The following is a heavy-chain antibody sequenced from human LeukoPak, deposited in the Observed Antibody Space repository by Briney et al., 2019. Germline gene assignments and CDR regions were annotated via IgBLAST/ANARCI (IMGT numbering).Heavy chain of an antibody. CDR2: ISSSGSTI. Sequence: GALRLSCAASGFTFSDYYMSWIRQAPGKGLEWVSYISSSGSTIYYADSVKGRFTISRDNAKNSLYLQMNSLRAEDTAVYYCARAPGSVLLWFGELDVWGQGTTVTVSS. J-gene: IGHJ6*02. CDR3: ARAPGSVLLWFGELDV. D-gene: IGHD3-10*01. CDR1: GFTFSDYY. V-gene: IGHV3-11*01.